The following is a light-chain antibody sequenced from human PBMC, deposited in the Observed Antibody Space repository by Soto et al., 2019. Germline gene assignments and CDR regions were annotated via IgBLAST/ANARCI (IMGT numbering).Light chain of an antibody. J-gene: IGKJ4*01. V-gene: IGKV4-1*01. CDR3: QQYYSAPLT. Sequence: DIVMTQSPDSLAVSLGERATINCKSSQSLLYSSSNKNYLAWYQQKPGQSPKLLIYWASTRETGVPDRFSGSGSATDFTLNISSLQAEDVAVYYCQQYYSAPLTFGGGTKVEIK. CDR2: WAS. CDR1: QSLLYSSSNKNY.